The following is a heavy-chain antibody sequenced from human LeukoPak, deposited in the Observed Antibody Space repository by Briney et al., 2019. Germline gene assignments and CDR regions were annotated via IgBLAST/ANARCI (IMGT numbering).Heavy chain of an antibody. J-gene: IGHJ4*02. CDR3: ATSVTSSSGWYYGY. D-gene: IGHD6-19*01. V-gene: IGHV4-39*01. CDR1: GGSISSLSYY. Sequence: SEALSLTCSVSGGSISSLSYYWGWVRQPPGKGLEWIGSIYYGGRTYYNPSLKSRVTMPVDTSKNQFSLKLSSVTAADTAIYYCATSVTSSSGWYYGYWGQGSLVTVSS. CDR2: IYYGGRT.